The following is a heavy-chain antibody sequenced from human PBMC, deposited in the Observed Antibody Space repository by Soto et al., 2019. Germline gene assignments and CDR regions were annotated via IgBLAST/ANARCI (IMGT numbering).Heavy chain of an antibody. CDR1: GYTFTSYA. CDR2: INAGNGNT. V-gene: IGHV1-3*01. J-gene: IGHJ4*02. Sequence: ASVKVSCKASGYTFTSYAMHWVRQAPGQRLEWMGWINAGNGNTKYSQKFQGRVTITRDTSASTAYMELSSLRSEDTAVYYCARIEWEPQTYVGYYFYYWGQGSLVTASS. D-gene: IGHD1-26*01. CDR3: ARIEWEPQTYVGYYFYY.